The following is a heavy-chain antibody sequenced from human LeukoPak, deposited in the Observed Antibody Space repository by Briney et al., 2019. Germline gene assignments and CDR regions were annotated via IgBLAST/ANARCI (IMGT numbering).Heavy chain of an antibody. CDR1: GFTVNTNY. J-gene: IGHJ2*01. CDR2: IYSGGST. V-gene: IGHV3-53*01. D-gene: IGHD6-13*01. CDR3: ARQYTSSRDWYFDL. Sequence: GGSLRLSCAASGFTVNTNYMSWVRQAPGKGLESVSVIYSGGSTYYADSVKGRFTISRDNSKNTLYLQMNSLRAEDTAVYYCARQYTSSRDWYFDLWGRGALVTVSS.